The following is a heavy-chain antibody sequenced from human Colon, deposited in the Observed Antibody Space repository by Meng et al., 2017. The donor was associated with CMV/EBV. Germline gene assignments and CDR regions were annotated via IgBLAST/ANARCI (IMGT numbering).Heavy chain of an antibody. D-gene: IGHD3-10*01. CDR2: IRYDGSNK. Sequence: GGSLRLSCAASGFTFSSYGMHWVRQAPGKGLEWVAFIRYDGSNKYYADPVKGRFTISRDNSKNTLYLQMNSLRAEDTAVYYCAKDRGEYFDYWGQGTLVTVSS. V-gene: IGHV3-30*02. J-gene: IGHJ4*02. CDR3: AKDRGEYFDY. CDR1: GFTFSSYG.